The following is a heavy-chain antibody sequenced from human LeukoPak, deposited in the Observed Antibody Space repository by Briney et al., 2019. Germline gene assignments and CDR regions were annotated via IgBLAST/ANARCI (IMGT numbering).Heavy chain of an antibody. Sequence: GASVKVSCKASGYSFTRFYLNWVRQAPGQGLEWMAIINPSGGSSIYAQTFQDRVTLTSDTSTRTVYMEFKSLRSEDTAVYYCARDRGPRPDGLSSDLGYYYYGMDVWGQGTTVTVS. CDR3: ARDRGPRPDGLSSDLGYYYYGMDV. J-gene: IGHJ6*02. V-gene: IGHV1-46*01. D-gene: IGHD5-24*01. CDR2: INPSGGSS. CDR1: GYSFTRFY.